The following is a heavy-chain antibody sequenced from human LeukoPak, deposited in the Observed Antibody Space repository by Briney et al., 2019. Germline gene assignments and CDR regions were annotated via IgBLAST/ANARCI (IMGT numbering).Heavy chain of an antibody. CDR2: IRYDGSNK. J-gene: IGHJ4*02. CDR3: AKDPSFRPGYFDY. V-gene: IGHV3-30*02. Sequence: GGSLTLSCAASGFTFSSYGMHWVRQAPGKGLEWVAFIRYDGSNKYYADSVKGRFTISRDNSKNTLYLQMNSLRAEDTAVYYCAKDPSFRPGYFDYWGQGTLVTVSS. CDR1: GFTFSSYG.